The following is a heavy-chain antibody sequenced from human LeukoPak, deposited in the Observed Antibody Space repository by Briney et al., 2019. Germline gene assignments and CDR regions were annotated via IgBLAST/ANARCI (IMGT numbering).Heavy chain of an antibody. V-gene: IGHV4-30-4*01. Sequence: PSQTLSFTCTVSGGSISSGDYYWSWIRQPPGKGLEWIGYIYYSGGTYYNPSLKSRVAISVDTSKNQFSLKLSSVTAADTAVYYCAREAAGTGVDYWGQGPLVTVSS. CDR3: AREAAGTGVDY. CDR1: GGSISSGDYY. CDR2: IYYSGGT. D-gene: IGHD6-13*01. J-gene: IGHJ4*02.